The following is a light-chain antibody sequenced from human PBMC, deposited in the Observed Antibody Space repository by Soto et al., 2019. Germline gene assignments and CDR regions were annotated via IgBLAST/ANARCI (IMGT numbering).Light chain of an antibody. CDR2: DVS. J-gene: IGLJ1*01. CDR1: SSDVGGYNY. CDR3: SSYTGSSTPV. Sequence: QSVLTQPASVSGSPGQSITISCTGTSSDVGGYNYVSWYQQHPGKAPKLMIYDVSNRPSGVSNRFSGSKSGNTASLTISGLQPEDEADNYCSSYTGSSTPVSEPGTKVTVL. V-gene: IGLV2-14*01.